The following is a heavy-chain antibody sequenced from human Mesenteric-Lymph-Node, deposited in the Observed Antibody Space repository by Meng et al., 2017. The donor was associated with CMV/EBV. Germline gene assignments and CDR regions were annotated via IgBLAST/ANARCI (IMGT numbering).Heavy chain of an antibody. CDR2: INHSGST. V-gene: IGHV4-34*01. CDR3: ARHQRWLKSEGGFNY. Sequence: VLLQHWGGGLLKPSETLSLTGAVYGGSFSGYYWSWIRQPPGKGLEWIGEINHSGSTNYNPSLKSRVTISVDTSKNQFSLKLSSVTAADTAVYYCARHQRWLKSEGGFNYWGQGTLVTVSS. J-gene: IGHJ4*02. CDR1: GGSFSGYY. D-gene: IGHD4-23*01.